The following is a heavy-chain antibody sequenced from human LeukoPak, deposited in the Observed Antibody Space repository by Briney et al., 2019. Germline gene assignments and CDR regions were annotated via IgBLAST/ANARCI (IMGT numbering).Heavy chain of an antibody. CDR1: GFTFSTYD. Sequence: GGSLRLSCAASGFTFSTYDMSWVRQAPGRGLEWVSALTGSGGITYYADSVKGRFTISRDISKNTLYLQMNSLRAEDAAVYYCARRTSCDYWGQGTLVTVSS. V-gene: IGHV3-23*01. J-gene: IGHJ4*02. CDR3: ARRTSCDY. CDR2: LTGSGGIT.